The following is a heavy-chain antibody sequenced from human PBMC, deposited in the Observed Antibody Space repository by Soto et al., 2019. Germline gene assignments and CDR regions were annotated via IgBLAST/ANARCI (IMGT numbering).Heavy chain of an antibody. V-gene: IGHV5-51*01. D-gene: IGHD1-26*01. J-gene: IGHJ6*02. CDR2: IYPGDSDT. CDR3: ARLGGANYYYYGMDV. CDR1: GYSFTSYW. Sequence: PGESLKISCKGSGYSFTSYWIGWVRQMPGKGLGWMGIIYPGDSDTRYSPSFQGQVTISADKSISTAYLQWSSLKASDTAMYYCARLGGANYYYYGMDVWGQGTTVTVSS.